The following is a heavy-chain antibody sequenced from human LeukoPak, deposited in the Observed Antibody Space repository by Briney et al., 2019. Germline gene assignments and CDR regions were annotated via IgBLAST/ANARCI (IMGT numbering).Heavy chain of an antibody. D-gene: IGHD6-6*01. V-gene: IGHV4-59*08. CDR2: IYYSGST. CDR3: ARHARRSGYYYYYMDV. CDR1: GGSISSYY. J-gene: IGHJ6*03. Sequence: SETLSLTCTVSGGSISSYYWSWIRQPPGKGLEWIGYIYYSGSTNYNPSLKSRVTISVDTSKNQFSLKPSSVTAADTAVYYCARHARRSGYYYYYMDVWGKGTTVTVSS.